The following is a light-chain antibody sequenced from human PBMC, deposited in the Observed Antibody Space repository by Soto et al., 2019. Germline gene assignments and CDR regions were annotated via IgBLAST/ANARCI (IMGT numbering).Light chain of an antibody. CDR2: AAS. CDR3: QQSYSILS. CDR1: QSISNY. J-gene: IGKJ4*01. V-gene: IGKV1-39*01. Sequence: DIQMTQSPSSLSASVGDRVTITCRASQSISNYLNWYQQRSGRAPTLLIYAASNLQSGVPSRFSGSGSGTDFTLTISSLQPEDFATYYCQQSYSILSFGGGTKLEIK.